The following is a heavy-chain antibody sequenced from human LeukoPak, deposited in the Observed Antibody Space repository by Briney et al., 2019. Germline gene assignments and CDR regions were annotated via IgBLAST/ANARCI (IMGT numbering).Heavy chain of an antibody. J-gene: IGHJ1*01. CDR2: ISSGGST. D-gene: IGHD3-22*01. Sequence: SETLSLNCTVSGASISSSYCTWIRQPAGEGLQWIGRISSGGSTTYNPSFKSRVTMSLDTSKKQFSLNLTSVTAAGTAVYYCARDQTYYVSSGYYYVTYLQHWGQGILVTVSS. CDR1: GASISSSY. CDR3: ARDQTYYVSSGYYYVTYLQH. V-gene: IGHV4-4*07.